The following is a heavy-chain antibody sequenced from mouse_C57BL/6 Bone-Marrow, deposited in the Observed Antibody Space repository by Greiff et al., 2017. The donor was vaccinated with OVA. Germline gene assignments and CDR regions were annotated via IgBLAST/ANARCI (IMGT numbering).Heavy chain of an antibody. J-gene: IGHJ4*01. CDR3: TRRGNYVYYAMDY. D-gene: IGHD2-1*01. CDR2: IDPETGGT. Sequence: VNVVESGAELVRPGASVTLSCKASGYTFTDYEMHWVKQTPVHGLEWIGAIDPETGGTAYNQKFKGKAILTADKSSSTAYMELRSLTSEDSAVYYCTRRGNYVYYAMDYWGQGTSVTVSS. CDR1: GYTFTDYE. V-gene: IGHV1-15*01.